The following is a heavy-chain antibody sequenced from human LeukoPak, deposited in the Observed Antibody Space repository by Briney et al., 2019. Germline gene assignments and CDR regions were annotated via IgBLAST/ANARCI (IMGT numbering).Heavy chain of an antibody. D-gene: IGHD3-16*01. CDR1: GGSISSSSYY. CDR3: ARHRNYDYVWGSYYYYYMDV. J-gene: IGHJ6*03. V-gene: IGHV4-39*01. Sequence: SETLSLTCTVSGGSISSSSYYWGWIRQPPGKGLEWIGSIYYSESTNYNPSLKSRVTISVDTSKNQFSLKLSSVTAADTAVYYCARHRNYDYVWGSYYYYYMDVWGKGTTVTISS. CDR2: IYYSEST.